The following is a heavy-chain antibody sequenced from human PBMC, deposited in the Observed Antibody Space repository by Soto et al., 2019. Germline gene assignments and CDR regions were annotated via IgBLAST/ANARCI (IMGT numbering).Heavy chain of an antibody. V-gene: IGHV1-18*01. CDR2: ISGSSGNA. J-gene: IGHJ4*02. CDR3: AREMAGLGGEYDY. Sequence: QVQLVQSGAEVKNPGASVKVSCKTSGYTFTKSGVGWVRQAPGQGLEWMGWISGSSGNANYAEKVQGRITLTTDTSTSTAYIELRSLRSDDTAVYYCAREMAGLGGEYDYWGQGTRVTVSS. D-gene: IGHD3-16*01. CDR1: GYTFTKSG.